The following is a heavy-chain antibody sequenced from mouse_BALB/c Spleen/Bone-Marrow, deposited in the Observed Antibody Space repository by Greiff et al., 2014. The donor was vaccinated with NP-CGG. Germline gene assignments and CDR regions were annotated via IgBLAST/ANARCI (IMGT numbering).Heavy chain of an antibody. J-gene: IGHJ2*01. CDR2: INPYNDAT. CDR3: AREGVDYFDY. V-gene: IGHV1-14*01. Sequence: VQLQQSGPELVKPGASVKMSCKASGYTFTSYVIHWVKQKPGQGLEWIGYINPYNDATKFNERFKGKATLTSDKSSSTAYMVLSSLTSEDSAVYYCAREGVDYFDYWGQGTTLTVSP. CDR1: GYTFTSYV.